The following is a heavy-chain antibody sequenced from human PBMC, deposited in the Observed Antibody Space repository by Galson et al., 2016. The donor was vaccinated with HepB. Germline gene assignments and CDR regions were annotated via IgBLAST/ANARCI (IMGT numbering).Heavy chain of an antibody. CDR2: ISNDGSDK. Sequence: SLRLSCAASGFTFSGHGMHWVRQAPGRGLEWVAVISNDGSDKQYVDSVKGRFTVSRDNSKHTLFLQMNSLRVEDTAVYYCAKLDCGRNCPRDYWGQGTQVTVSS. CDR1: GFTFSGHG. CDR3: AKLDCGRNCPRDY. J-gene: IGHJ4*02. V-gene: IGHV3-30*18. D-gene: IGHD2-21*02.